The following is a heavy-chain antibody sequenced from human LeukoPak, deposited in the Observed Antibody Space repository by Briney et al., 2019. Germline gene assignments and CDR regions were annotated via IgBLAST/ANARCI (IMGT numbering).Heavy chain of an antibody. D-gene: IGHD1-26*01. V-gene: IGHV4-38-2*02. CDR1: GDSLVSGHY. CDR2: VYHSGSI. J-gene: IGHJ1*01. CDR3: ARSYSGSFLY. Sequence: PSETLSLTCTVSGDSLVSGHYWGWIRQPPGQGLEWVGSVYHSGSIYYNPSLKSRVIMSVDTSKNQFSLRLSSVTAADTAVYYCARSYSGSFLYWGQGSLVTVSS.